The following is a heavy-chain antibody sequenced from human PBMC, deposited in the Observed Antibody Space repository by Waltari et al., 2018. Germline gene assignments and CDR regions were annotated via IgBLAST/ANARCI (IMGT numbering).Heavy chain of an antibody. CDR1: GFTFSSYA. V-gene: IGHV3-30-3*01. Sequence: QVQLVESGGGVVQPGRSLRLSCAASGFTFSSYAMHWVRQAPGKGREWVAVISYEGSNKYYADSVKGRFTSSRDNSKNTLYLQMNSLRAEDTAVYYCARDGDPEQLVFDYWGQGTLVTVSS. J-gene: IGHJ4*02. D-gene: IGHD6-6*01. CDR3: ARDGDPEQLVFDY. CDR2: ISYEGSNK.